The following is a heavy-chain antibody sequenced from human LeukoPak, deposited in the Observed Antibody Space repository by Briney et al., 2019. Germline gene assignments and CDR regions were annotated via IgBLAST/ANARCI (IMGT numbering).Heavy chain of an antibody. D-gene: IGHD1-26*01. V-gene: IGHV1-18*01. CDR3: ARRSGNLPDN. CDR2: INAYNGYP. Sequence: GASVKVSCKASGYTFSNYGISWVRQAPGQGLEWMGWINAYNGYPNYAQKFQGRVTVTRDISRRTAYLELRSLTSDDTAVYYCARRSGNLPDNWGQGTLVTVSS. CDR1: GYTFSNYG. J-gene: IGHJ4*02.